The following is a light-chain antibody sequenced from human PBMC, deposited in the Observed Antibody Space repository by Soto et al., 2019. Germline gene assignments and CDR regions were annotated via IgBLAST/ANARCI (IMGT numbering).Light chain of an antibody. CDR1: QSVSRY. V-gene: IGKV3-11*01. CDR2: DAS. CDR3: QQYYSTPLT. J-gene: IGKJ2*01. Sequence: EIVLTQSPATLSLSPGERATLSCRASQSVSRYLAWYQQKPGQAPRLLIYDASNRATGIPARFSGSGSGTDFTLTISNLEPEDFAVYYCQQYYSTPLTFGQGTKLEIK.